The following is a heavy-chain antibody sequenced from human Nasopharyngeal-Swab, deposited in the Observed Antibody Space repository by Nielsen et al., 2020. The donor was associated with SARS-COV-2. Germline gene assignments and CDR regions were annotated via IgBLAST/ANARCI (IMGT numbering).Heavy chain of an antibody. D-gene: IGHD3-16*02. J-gene: IGHJ4*01. CDR1: GFTFGSYW. Sequence: GGSLRLSCAASGFTFGSYWMSWVRQAPGKGLEWVANIKRDGSEKYYADSVKGRFTVSRDNAKSSLYLQMNSLRAEDTAVYYCAREWEAYGYLWGNYRYTIFDYWGRGTLVTVSS. CDR3: AREWEAYGYLWGNYRYTIFDY. CDR2: IKRDGSEK. V-gene: IGHV3-7*01.